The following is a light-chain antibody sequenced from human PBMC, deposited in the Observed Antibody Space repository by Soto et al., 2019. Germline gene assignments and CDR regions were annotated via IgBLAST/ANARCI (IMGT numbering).Light chain of an antibody. CDR1: SSDVGGYNY. V-gene: IGLV2-14*01. CDR3: SSYTSSSTLGV. J-gene: IGLJ1*01. CDR2: DVS. Sequence: QSALTQPASVSGSPGQSITISCTGTSSDVGGYNYVSWYQQHPGKAPKLMIYDVSNRPSGVSNRFSGSKSGNTASLTISGRQAEDEADYNCSSYTSSSTLGVFGTGTKLTVL.